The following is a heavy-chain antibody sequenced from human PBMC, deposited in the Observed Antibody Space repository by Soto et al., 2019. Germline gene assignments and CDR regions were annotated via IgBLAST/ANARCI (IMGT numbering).Heavy chain of an antibody. CDR3: ASGQPSSRRDYFEY. D-gene: IGHD3-10*01. V-gene: IGHV1-69*13. CDR1: GCTFSSYA. J-gene: IGHJ4*02. Sequence: SVKVSCKASGCTFSSYAISWVRQAPGQGLEWMGGIIPIFGTANYAQKFQGRVTITADESTSTAYMELSSLRSEDTAVYYCASGQPSSRRDYFEYWGQGTLVTVSS. CDR2: IIPIFGTA.